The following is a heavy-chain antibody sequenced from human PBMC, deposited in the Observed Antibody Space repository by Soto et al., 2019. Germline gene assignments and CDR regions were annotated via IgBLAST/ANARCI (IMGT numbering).Heavy chain of an antibody. CDR2: INPSGGST. D-gene: IGHD3-16*02. J-gene: IGHJ6*02. CDR3: ARDYMITFGGVIALYGMDV. CDR1: GYTFTRYY. Sequence: SVKVSCKASGYTFTRYYMHWVRQAPGQGREWMGIINPSGGSTSYAQKFQGRVTMTRDTSTSTVYMELSSLRSEDTAVYYCARDYMITFGGVIALYGMDVWGQGTTVTVSS. V-gene: IGHV1-46*01.